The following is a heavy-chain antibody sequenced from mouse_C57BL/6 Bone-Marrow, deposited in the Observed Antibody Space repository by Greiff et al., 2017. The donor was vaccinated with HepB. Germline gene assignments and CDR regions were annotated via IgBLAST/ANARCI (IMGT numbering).Heavy chain of an antibody. CDR3: ARQAYYGNWFAY. V-gene: IGHV5-15*01. J-gene: IGHJ3*01. D-gene: IGHD2-10*01. CDR1: GFTFSDYG. CDR2: ISNLAYSI. Sequence: EVKLVESGGGLVQPGGSPKLSCAASGFTFSDYGMAWVRQAPRKGPEWVAFISNLAYSIYYADTVTGRFTISRENAKNTLYLEMSSLRSEDTAMYYCARQAYYGNWFAYWGQGTLVTVSA.